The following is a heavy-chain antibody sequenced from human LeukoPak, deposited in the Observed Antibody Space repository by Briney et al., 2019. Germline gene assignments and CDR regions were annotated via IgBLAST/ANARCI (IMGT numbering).Heavy chain of an antibody. CDR1: GYTFTNYG. CDR2: TSAYNGNT. J-gene: IGHJ3*02. V-gene: IGHV1-18*01. CDR3: ARDRTYYYDSSGQDAFDI. Sequence: ASVKVSCKASGYTFTNYGVSWLRQAPGQGLEWMGWTSAYNGNTNYAQKLQGRVTMTTDTSTSTAYMELRSLRSDDTAVYYCARDRTYYYDSSGQDAFDIWGQGTRVTVSS. D-gene: IGHD3-22*01.